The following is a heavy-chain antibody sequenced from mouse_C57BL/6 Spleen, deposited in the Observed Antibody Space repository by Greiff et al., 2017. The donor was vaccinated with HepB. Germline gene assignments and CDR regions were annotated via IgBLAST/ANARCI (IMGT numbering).Heavy chain of an antibody. J-gene: IGHJ1*03. CDR3: ARKKTGTMYFDV. Sequence: VQLQQSGAELVMPGASVKLSCKASGYTFTSYWMHWVKQRPGQGLEWIGEIDPSDSYTNYNQKFKGKSTLTVDKSSSTAYMQLSSLTSEDSAVYYCARKKTGTMYFDVWGTGTTVTVSS. CDR2: IDPSDSYT. V-gene: IGHV1-69*01. CDR1: GYTFTSYW. D-gene: IGHD4-1*01.